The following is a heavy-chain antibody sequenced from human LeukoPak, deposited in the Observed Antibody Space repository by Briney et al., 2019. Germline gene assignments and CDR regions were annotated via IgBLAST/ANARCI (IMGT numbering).Heavy chain of an antibody. Sequence: KSSETLSLTCAVYGGSFSGYYWSWIRQPPGKGLEWIGEINHSGSTNYNPSLKSRVTISVDTSKNQFSLKLSSVTAADTAVYYCARVKQLVPSYMDVWGKGTTVTVSS. D-gene: IGHD6-13*01. CDR2: INHSGST. V-gene: IGHV4-34*01. CDR3: ARVKQLVPSYMDV. J-gene: IGHJ6*03. CDR1: GGSFSGYY.